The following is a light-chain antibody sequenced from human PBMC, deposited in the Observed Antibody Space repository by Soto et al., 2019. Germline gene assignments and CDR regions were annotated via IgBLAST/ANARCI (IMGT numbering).Light chain of an antibody. CDR1: HDISNY. Sequence: DIQMTQSPSSLSASVGDRVTITCQASHDISNYLNWFQQKPGKAPKLLIYDASNLETGVPSRFSGSGSGTDFTFTISSLQPEDFATYFCQQYDNLPLTFGGGTKVEIK. V-gene: IGKV1-33*01. J-gene: IGKJ4*01. CDR3: QQYDNLPLT. CDR2: DAS.